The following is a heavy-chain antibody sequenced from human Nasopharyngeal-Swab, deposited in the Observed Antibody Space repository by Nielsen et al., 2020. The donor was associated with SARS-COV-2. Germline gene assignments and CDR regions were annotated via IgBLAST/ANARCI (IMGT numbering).Heavy chain of an antibody. V-gene: IGHV3-23*01. CDR3: AKDGSSSPTY. J-gene: IGHJ4*02. CDR1: GFSFSTYA. D-gene: IGHD6-13*01. CDR2: ISGSGGDT. Sequence: GESLKISCAASGFSFSTYAMSWVRQAPGKGLEWVSAISGSGGDTYYADSVKDRFTISRDNSKNTLYLRMNSLRAEDTAVYYCAKDGSSSPTYWGQGTLVTVSS.